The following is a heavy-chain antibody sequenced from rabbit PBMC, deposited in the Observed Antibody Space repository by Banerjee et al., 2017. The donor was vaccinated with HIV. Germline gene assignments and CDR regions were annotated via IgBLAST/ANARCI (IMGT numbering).Heavy chain of an antibody. CDR2: IYAGSGST. Sequence: QSLEESGGDLVKPGASLTLTCTASGFSFSNYYMCWVRQAPGKGLEWIGCIYAGSGSTDYANWVNGRFTISKTSSTTVTLEVTSLTAADTATYFCARSAGSIDYIYFTLWGPGTLVTVS. CDR3: ARSAGSIDYIYFTL. D-gene: IGHD8-1*01. CDR1: GFSFSNYY. J-gene: IGHJ4*01. V-gene: IGHV1S40*01.